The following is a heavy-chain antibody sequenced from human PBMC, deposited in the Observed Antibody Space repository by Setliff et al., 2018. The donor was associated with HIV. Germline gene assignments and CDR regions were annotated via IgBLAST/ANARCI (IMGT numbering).Heavy chain of an antibody. J-gene: IGHJ4*02. CDR3: AKTSNTGYLFCSDY. CDR1: GFIFSDYW. CDR2: INTDGSTS. V-gene: IGHV3-74*01. Sequence: EGSLRLSCAASGFIFSDYWMHWVRQAPGKGLVWVSRINTDGSTSSYADSVKGRFTISRDNAKNTLYLQMNSLRAEDTALYHCAKTSNTGYLFCSDYWGQGTLVTVSS. D-gene: IGHD3-9*01.